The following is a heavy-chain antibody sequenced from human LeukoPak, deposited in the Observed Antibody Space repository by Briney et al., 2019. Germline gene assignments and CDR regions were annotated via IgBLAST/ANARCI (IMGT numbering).Heavy chain of an antibody. CDR2: IYDSGST. V-gene: IGHV4-59*01. CDR3: AGLSKIVDY. D-gene: IGHD2/OR15-2a*01. CDR1: GGSINNYY. Sequence: SETLSLTCAVSGGSINNYYWSWIRQPPGKGLEWIGYIYDSGSTNYNPSLKSRVTISVDTSKNQFSLKLSSVTAADTAVYYCAGLSKIVDYWGQGTLVTVSS. J-gene: IGHJ4*02.